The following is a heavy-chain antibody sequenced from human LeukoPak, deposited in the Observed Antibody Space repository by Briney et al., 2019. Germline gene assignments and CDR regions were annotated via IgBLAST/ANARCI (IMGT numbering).Heavy chain of an antibody. CDR2: ISHSGST. D-gene: IGHD6-13*01. Sequence: SETLSLTCAVYGGSFSGYYWSWIRRPPGKGLEWIGEISHSGSTNYNPSLKSRVTISVDTSKNQFSLKLSSVTAADTAVYYCASLGIAAAANDAFDIWGQGTMVTVSS. V-gene: IGHV4-34*01. CDR3: ASLGIAAAANDAFDI. CDR1: GGSFSGYY. J-gene: IGHJ3*02.